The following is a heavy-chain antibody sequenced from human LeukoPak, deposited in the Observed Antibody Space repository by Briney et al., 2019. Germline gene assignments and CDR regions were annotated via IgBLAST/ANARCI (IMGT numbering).Heavy chain of an antibody. D-gene: IGHD5-24*01. CDR2: ISSSSSYI. CDR3: ARVFVGDGYNPYYFDY. CDR1: GFTFSSYS. Sequence: GGSLRLSCAASGFTFSSYSMNWVRQAPGKGLEWVSSISSSSSYIYYADSVKGRFTISRDNAKNSLYLQMNSLRAEETAVYYCARVFVGDGYNPYYFDYWGQGTLVTVSS. J-gene: IGHJ4*02. V-gene: IGHV3-21*01.